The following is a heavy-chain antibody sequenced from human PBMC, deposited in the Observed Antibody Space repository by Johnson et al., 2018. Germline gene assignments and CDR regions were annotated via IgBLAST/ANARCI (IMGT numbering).Heavy chain of an antibody. V-gene: IGHV3-21*01. Sequence: VQLQESGGGLVKPGGSLRLSCAGSGFSFSTYSMNWVRQAPGKGLEWVSTVSSGSRYIYYADSVKGRFTVSRDDAKDSLYLQMNSLRVEDPAVYYCARDLRSGRSQKYKYFQLWCQGSLVTVSS. CDR1: GFSFSTYS. CDR2: VSSGSRYI. D-gene: IGHD6-19*01. J-gene: IGHJ1*01. CDR3: ARDLRSGRSQKYKYFQL.